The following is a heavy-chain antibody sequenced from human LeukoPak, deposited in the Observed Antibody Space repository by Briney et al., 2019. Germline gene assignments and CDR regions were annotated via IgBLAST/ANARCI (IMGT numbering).Heavy chain of an antibody. D-gene: IGHD2-2*01. J-gene: IGHJ6*02. Sequence: GGSLRLSCAASGFTFSGYGMTWVRQAPGKGLEWVGRIKSKTDGGTTDYAAPVKGRFTISRDDSKNTLYLLMNSLKTEDTAVYYCTTYYCSSTSCYQAFGMDVWGQGTTVTVSS. V-gene: IGHV3-15*01. CDR1: GFTFSGYG. CDR3: TTYYCSSTSCYQAFGMDV. CDR2: IKSKTDGGTT.